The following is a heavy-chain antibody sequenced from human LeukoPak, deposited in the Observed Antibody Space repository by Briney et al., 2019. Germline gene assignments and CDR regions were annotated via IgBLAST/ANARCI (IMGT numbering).Heavy chain of an antibody. CDR2: IIPILGIA. J-gene: IGHJ4*02. D-gene: IGHD3-3*01. CDR3: TRDLLKPNSIFGVVIGLDY. Sequence: SVKVSRKASGGTFSSYTISWVRQAPGQGLEWMGRIIPILGIANYAQKFQGRVTITADKSTSTAYMELSSLRSEDTAVYYCTRDLLKPNSIFGVVIGLDYWGQGTLVTVSS. V-gene: IGHV1-69*04. CDR1: GGTFSSYT.